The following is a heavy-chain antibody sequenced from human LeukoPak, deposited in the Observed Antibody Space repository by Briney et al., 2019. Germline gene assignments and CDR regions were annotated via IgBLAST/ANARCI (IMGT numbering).Heavy chain of an antibody. CDR1: GFTFSSYS. V-gene: IGHV3-48*04. CDR3: ARDYYGGFDY. J-gene: IGHJ4*02. CDR2: ISSSSSPI. Sequence: GGSLRLSCAASGFTFSSYSMNWVRQAPGKGLEWVSYISSSSSPIYYADSLKGRFTIPRDNAKNSLYLQMNSLRAEDTAVYYCARDYYGGFDYWGQGTLVTVSS. D-gene: IGHD3-10*01.